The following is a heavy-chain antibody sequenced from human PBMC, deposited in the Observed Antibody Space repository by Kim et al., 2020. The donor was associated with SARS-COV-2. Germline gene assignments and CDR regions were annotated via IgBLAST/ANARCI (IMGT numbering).Heavy chain of an antibody. CDR2: ISYDGSHK. CDR1: GVTFNINV. V-gene: IGHV3-30-3*01. D-gene: IGHD4-17*01. Sequence: GGSLRLSCAASGVTFNINVIHWVRQAPGKGLEWLALISYDGSHKFYGDSVKGRFTVSRDNSKKTVSLQMDGLRAEDTAVYHCALNVPYGDDATGLDFWGQGTTVTVSS. CDR3: ALNVPYGDDATGLDF. J-gene: IGHJ6*02.